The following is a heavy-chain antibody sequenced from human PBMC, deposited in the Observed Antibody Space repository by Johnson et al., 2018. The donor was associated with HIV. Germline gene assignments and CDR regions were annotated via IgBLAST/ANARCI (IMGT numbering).Heavy chain of an antibody. CDR2: IYSDGST. V-gene: IGHV3-66*02. CDR3: ASDQDTDYYDNSGYLFGAFDI. CDR1: GFTVSRNY. J-gene: IGHJ3*02. D-gene: IGHD3-22*01. Sequence: VQLVESGGGVVQPGRSLRLSCAVSGFTVSRNYMSWVRQAPGKGLEWVSVIYSDGSTNYADSVKGRFTISRDNSKNTLYLQMDSLRTVDTAVYYCASDQDTDYYDNSGYLFGAFDIWGQGTMVTVSS.